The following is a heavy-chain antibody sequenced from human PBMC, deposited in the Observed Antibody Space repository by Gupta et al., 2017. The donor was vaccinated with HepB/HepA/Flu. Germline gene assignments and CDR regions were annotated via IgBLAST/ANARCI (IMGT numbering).Heavy chain of an antibody. J-gene: IGHJ6*03. D-gene: IGHD2-2*02. Sequence: EVQLVESGGGLVKPGGSLRISCAASGFTFSSYSMNWVSQAPGKGLEWVSSISSSSSYIYYADSVKGRFTISRDNAKNSLYLQMNSLRAEDTAVYYCARYADEMDIVVVPAAIGTYYYYMDVWGKGTTVTVSS. CDR1: GFTFSSYS. V-gene: IGHV3-21*01. CDR3: ARYADEMDIVVVPAAIGTYYYYMDV. CDR2: ISSSSSYI.